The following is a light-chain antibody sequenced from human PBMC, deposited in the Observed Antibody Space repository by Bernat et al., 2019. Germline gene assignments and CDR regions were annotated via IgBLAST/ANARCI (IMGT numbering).Light chain of an antibody. CDR1: QSINNY. J-gene: IGKJ1*01. Sequence: DIQMTQSPSSLSASVGDRVSITCRSSQSINNYLNWYQQKPGKAPHLLIYAASSLHSGVPPRFSGTGSGTDFTVTISSLQPEDFATYHCQQSFSSPRTFGQGTKVEIK. V-gene: IGKV1-39*01. CDR2: AAS. CDR3: QQSFSSPRT.